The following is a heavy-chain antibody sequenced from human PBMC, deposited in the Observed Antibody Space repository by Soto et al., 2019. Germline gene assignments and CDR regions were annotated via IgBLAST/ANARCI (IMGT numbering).Heavy chain of an antibody. D-gene: IGHD3-16*02. Sequence: EVQLLESGGGLVQPGGSLRLSCAASQFTFSYYAMGWVRQAPGKGLEWVSLISGAGGSTNYADSVKGRFDISRDNSENTLYLQMNSLSAEDTAVYYCAKGRPPLDLWGRGTLVIVSS. V-gene: IGHV3-23*01. CDR3: AKGRPPLDL. J-gene: IGHJ2*01. CDR2: ISGAGGST. CDR1: QFTFSYYA.